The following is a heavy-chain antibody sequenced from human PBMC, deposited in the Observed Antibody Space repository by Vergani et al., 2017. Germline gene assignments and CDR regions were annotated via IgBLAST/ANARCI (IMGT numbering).Heavy chain of an antibody. CDR3: AKSGLNYWGGDCYFGY. D-gene: IGHD2-21*02. J-gene: IGHJ4*02. V-gene: IGHV3-23*01. CDR1: GFTFSSYA. CDR2: ISGSGGGT. Sequence: EVQLLESGGGLVQPGGSLRLSCAASGFTFSSYAMSWVRQAPGKGLEWVSGISGSGGGTDYADSVKGRFTISRDNSRNTLWLQINSLRAEDTAVYYCAKSGLNYWGGDCYFGYWGQGTLVTVSS.